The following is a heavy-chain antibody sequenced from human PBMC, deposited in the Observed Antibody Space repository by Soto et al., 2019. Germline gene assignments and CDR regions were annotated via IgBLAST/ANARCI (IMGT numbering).Heavy chain of an antibody. CDR3: ARDKITGLFDY. Sequence: SETLSLTCTVSGGSISSYWWSWVRQPPGKGLEWIGEIYHSGSTNYNPSLKSRVTISVDTSKNQFSLKLTSVTAADTAVYYCARDKITGLFDYWGQGTLVTVSS. D-gene: IGHD2-8*02. CDR1: GGSISSYW. V-gene: IGHV4-4*02. CDR2: IYHSGST. J-gene: IGHJ4*02.